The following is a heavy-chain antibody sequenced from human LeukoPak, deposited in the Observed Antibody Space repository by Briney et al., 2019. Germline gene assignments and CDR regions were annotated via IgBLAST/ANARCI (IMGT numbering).Heavy chain of an antibody. Sequence: GGSLRLSCAASGFTFSSYAMSWVRQAPGKGLEWVSAISGSGGSTYYADSVKGRFTISRDNSKNTLYLQMNSLRAEDTAVYYCAKDPLHYYDSSGYRNWFDPWGQGTLVTVSS. CDR3: AKDPLHYYDSSGYRNWFDP. D-gene: IGHD3-22*01. J-gene: IGHJ5*02. V-gene: IGHV3-23*01. CDR1: GFTFSSYA. CDR2: ISGSGGST.